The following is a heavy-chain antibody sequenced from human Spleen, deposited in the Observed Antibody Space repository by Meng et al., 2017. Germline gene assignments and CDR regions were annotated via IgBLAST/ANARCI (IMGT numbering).Heavy chain of an antibody. Sequence: SETLSLTCTVSGGSISSGSYYWSWIRQPAGKGLEWIGRIYTSGSTNYNPSLKSRVTISVDTSKNQFSLKLSSVTAADTAVYYCARAGPNLWFGELLHHWGQGTLVTVSS. CDR1: GGSISSGSYY. V-gene: IGHV4-61*02. J-gene: IGHJ5*02. CDR3: ARAGPNLWFGELLHH. CDR2: IYTSGST. D-gene: IGHD3-10*01.